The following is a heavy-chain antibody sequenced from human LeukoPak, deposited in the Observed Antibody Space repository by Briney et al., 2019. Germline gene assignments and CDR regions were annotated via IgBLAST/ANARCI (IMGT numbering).Heavy chain of an antibody. CDR1: GNYW. CDR2: INGDGSWT. Sequence: GGSLRLSCAASGNYWMHWVRQAPGKGLVWVSRINGDGSWTTYADSVKGRFTISKDNAKNTVYLQMNNLRAEDTAVYYCVSFYETYWGRGTLVTVSS. D-gene: IGHD2-2*01. CDR3: VSFYETY. V-gene: IGHV3-74*01. J-gene: IGHJ4*02.